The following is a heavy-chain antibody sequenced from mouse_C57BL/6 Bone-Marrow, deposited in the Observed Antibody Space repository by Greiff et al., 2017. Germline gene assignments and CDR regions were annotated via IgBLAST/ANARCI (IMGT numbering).Heavy chain of an antibody. CDR3: ARRGNYAYWYFDV. CDR1: GFTFSSYG. CDR2: ISSGGSYT. J-gene: IGHJ1*03. V-gene: IGHV5-6*02. Sequence: EVKLMESGGDLVKPGGSLKLSCAASGFTFSSYGMSWVRQTPDKRLEWVATISSGGSYTYYPDSVKGRFTISRDNAKNTLYLQMSSLKSEDTAMYDCARRGNYAYWYFDVWGTGTTVTVSS. D-gene: IGHD2-1*01.